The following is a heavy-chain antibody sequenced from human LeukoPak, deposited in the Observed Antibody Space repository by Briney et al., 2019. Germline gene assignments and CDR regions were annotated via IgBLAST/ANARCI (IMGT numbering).Heavy chain of an antibody. CDR1: GGSFSGYY. J-gene: IGHJ3*01. D-gene: IGHD6-19*01. CDR2: INHSGST. V-gene: IGHV4-34*01. CDR3: ARGQRIAVA. Sequence: SETLSLTCAVYGGSFSGYYWSWIRQPPGKGLEWIGEINHSGSTNYNPSLKSRVTISVDTSKNQFFLKLSSVTAADTAVYYCARGQRIAVAWGQGTMVTVSS.